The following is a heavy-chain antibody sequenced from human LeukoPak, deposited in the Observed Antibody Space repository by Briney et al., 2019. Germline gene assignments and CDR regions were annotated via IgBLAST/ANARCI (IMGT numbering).Heavy chain of an antibody. V-gene: IGHV3-30*18. CDR2: ISYHGSST. CDR3: AKDQGTMAGTIVY. Sequence: PGRSLRLSCAASGFTFSSYGMHWVRQAPGTGLEWVAFISYHGSSTYYADSVKGRFTISRDNSRNTLYLQINGLRGEDTAIYYCAKDQGTMAGTIVYWGQGTLVTVSS. D-gene: IGHD6-19*01. CDR1: GFTFSSYG. J-gene: IGHJ4*02.